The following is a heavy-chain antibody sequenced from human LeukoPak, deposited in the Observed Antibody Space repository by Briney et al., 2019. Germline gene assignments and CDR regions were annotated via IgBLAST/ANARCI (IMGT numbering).Heavy chain of an antibody. J-gene: IGHJ4*02. D-gene: IGHD3-22*01. V-gene: IGHV3-7*03. CDR2: IKGDGSSK. CDR1: GFTFSNYW. Sequence: GGSLRLSCAASGFTFSNYWMSWVRQAPGKGLEWVANIKGDGSSKYYMDSVKGRFTISRDNAKSSLYLQMNTLRAEDAAVYYCATSHDSSGNDWGQGTLVTVSS. CDR3: ATSHDSSGND.